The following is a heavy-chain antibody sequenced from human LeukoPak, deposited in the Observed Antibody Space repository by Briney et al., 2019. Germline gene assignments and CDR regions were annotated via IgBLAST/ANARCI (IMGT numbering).Heavy chain of an antibody. V-gene: IGHV3-9*01. D-gene: IGHD6-19*01. CDR1: GFTFDDYA. Sequence: GGSLRLSWAASGFTFDDYAMHWVRQALGKGLEWVSGISWNSGSIGYADSVKGRFTISRDNAKNSLYLQMNSLRAEDTALYYCAKGSQWLVPTTFDYWGQGTLVTVSS. CDR3: AKGSQWLVPTTFDY. CDR2: ISWNSGSI. J-gene: IGHJ4*02.